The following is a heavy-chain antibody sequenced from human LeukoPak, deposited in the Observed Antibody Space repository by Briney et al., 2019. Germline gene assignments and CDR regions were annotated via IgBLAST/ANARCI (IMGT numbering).Heavy chain of an antibody. V-gene: IGHV3-74*01. D-gene: IGHD2/OR15-2a*01. CDR3: TSFFETN. CDR2: VNNDGSAT. Sequence: QAGGSLRLSCAASRFIFTNYWIHWVRQALGKGLVWVSHVNNDGSATSYADSVKGRFTISRDSAKNTVYLHMNSLRVEDTAVYYCTSFFETNWGLGTLVTVSS. J-gene: IGHJ4*02. CDR1: RFIFTNYW.